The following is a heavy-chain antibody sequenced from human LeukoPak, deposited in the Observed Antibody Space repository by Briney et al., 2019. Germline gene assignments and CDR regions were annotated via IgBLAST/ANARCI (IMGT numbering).Heavy chain of an antibody. V-gene: IGHV3-23*01. CDR3: ASRSGYYTMVFYYGMDV. Sequence: TGGSLRLSCAASGFTFSSYAMSWVRQAPGKGLEWVSAISGSGGSTYYADSVKGRFTISRDNSKNTLYLQMNSLRAEDTAVYYCASRSGYYTMVFYYGMDVWGQGTTVTVSS. D-gene: IGHD3-3*01. J-gene: IGHJ6*02. CDR1: GFTFSSYA. CDR2: ISGSGGST.